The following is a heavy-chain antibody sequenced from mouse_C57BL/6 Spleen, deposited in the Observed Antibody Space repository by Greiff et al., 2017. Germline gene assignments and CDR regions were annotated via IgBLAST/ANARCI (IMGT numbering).Heavy chain of an antibody. J-gene: IGHJ3*01. Sequence: VQLQQSGAELVRPGASVTLSCKASGYTFTDYEMHWVKQTPVHGLEWIGAIDPETGGTAYNQKFKGKAILTADKSSSTAYMELRSLTSEDSAVYYCTRDDYRAYWGQGTLVTVSA. D-gene: IGHD2-4*01. CDR2: IDPETGGT. CDR3: TRDDYRAY. V-gene: IGHV1-15*01. CDR1: GYTFTDYE.